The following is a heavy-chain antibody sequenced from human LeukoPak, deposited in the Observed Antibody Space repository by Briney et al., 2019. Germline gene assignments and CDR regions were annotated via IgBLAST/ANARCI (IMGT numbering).Heavy chain of an antibody. J-gene: IGHJ4*02. V-gene: IGHV1-46*01. CDR3: ASFIAVAGTEFDY. Sequence: GSVMVSCKASGYTFTNYYMHWVRQAPGQGLEWVGIINPSGGSTSYAQKFQGRLTMTRDTSTSTVYMDLSSLRSEDTAVYYCASFIAVAGTEFDYWGQGTLVTVSS. CDR1: GYTFTNYY. CDR2: INPSGGST. D-gene: IGHD6-13*01.